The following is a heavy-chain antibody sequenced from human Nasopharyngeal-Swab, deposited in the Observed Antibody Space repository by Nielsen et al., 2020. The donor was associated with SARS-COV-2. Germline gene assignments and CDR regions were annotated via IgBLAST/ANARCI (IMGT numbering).Heavy chain of an antibody. V-gene: IGHV3-33*01. J-gene: IGHJ4*02. CDR3: ARDRGYCSSTSCRYLEYYFDY. CDR2: IWYDGSNK. Sequence: VRQAPGKGLEWVAVIWYDGSNKYYADSVKGRFTISRDNSKNTLYLQMNSLRAEDTAVYYCARDRGYCSSTSCRYLEYYFDYWGQGTLVTVSS. D-gene: IGHD2-2*01.